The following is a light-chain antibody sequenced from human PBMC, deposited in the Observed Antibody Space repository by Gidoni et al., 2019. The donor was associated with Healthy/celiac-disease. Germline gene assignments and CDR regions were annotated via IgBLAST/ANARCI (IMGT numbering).Light chain of an antibody. J-gene: IGKJ4*01. CDR2: GAS. V-gene: IGKV3-15*01. CDR3: QQYNNWPPLT. Sequence: EIVMMQSPATLSVSPGERATLSCRASQSVSSNLAWYQQKPGQAPSLLIYGASTRATGIPARFSGSGSGTEFTLTISSLQSEDFAVYYCQQYNNWPPLTFGGGTKVEIK. CDR1: QSVSSN.